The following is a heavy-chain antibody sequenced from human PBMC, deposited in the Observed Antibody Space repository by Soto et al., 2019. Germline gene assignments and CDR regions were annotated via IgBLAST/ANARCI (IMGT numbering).Heavy chain of an antibody. J-gene: IGHJ5*02. CDR2: IIPIFGTA. V-gene: IGHV1-69*13. CDR1: GGTFSSYA. CDR3: SAIFGVAPIHWFDP. Sequence: SVKVSFKASGGTFSSYAISWVRQAPGQGLEWMGGIIPIFGTANYAQKFQGRVTITADESTSTAYMELSSLRSEDTAVYYCSAIFGVAPIHWFDPWGQGTLVTVSS. D-gene: IGHD3-3*01.